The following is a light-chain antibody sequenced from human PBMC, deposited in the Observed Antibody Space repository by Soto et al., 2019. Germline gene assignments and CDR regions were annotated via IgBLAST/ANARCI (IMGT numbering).Light chain of an antibody. CDR1: QGISNF. CDR3: QQYSCVIT. V-gene: IGKV1-27*01. Sequence: DIQMTQSPSSLSASVGDRVTITCRASQGISNFLAWYQQKPGKVPKLLISAASTLQSGVPSRFSGSGSGIDFTLTITSLQSEDVANYYCQQYSCVITFGQGTRLEIK. J-gene: IGKJ5*01. CDR2: AAS.